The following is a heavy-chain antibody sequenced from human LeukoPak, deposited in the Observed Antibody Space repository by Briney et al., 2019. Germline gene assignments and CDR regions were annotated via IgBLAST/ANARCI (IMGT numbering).Heavy chain of an antibody. D-gene: IGHD5-12*01. V-gene: IGHV5-10-1*01. CDR1: GYSFTSYW. CDR2: IDPSDSYT. Sequence: GASLQISCKGSGYSFTSYWISWVRQMPGKGLEWMGRIDPSDSYTNYSPSFQGHVTFSADRSISTAYLQWSSLKASDTAMYYCARLERGYSGYELDYWGQGTLVTVSS. J-gene: IGHJ4*02. CDR3: ARLERGYSGYELDY.